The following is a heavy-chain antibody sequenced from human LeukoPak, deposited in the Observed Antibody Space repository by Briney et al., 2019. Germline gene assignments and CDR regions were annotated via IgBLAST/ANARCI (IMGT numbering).Heavy chain of an antibody. CDR2: INPSGGST. J-gene: IGHJ4*02. V-gene: IGHV1-46*01. Sequence: GSSVKVSCKASGDTFSSYAISWVRQAPGQGLEWMGIINPSGGSTSYAQKFQGRVTMTRDTSTSTVYMELSSLRSEDTAVYYCARGSFLYFDYWGQGTLVTVSS. CDR1: GDTFSSYA. D-gene: IGHD6-6*01. CDR3: ARGSFLYFDY.